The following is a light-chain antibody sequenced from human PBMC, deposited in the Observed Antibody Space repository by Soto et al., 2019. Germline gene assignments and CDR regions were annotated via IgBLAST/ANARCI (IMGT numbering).Light chain of an antibody. J-gene: IGKJ4*01. CDR3: PQSYSTLLS. Sequence: DIQMTQSPSSLSASVGDRVTITCRASQSINTYLNWYQQTPGKAPNLLIYGTSTLQSGVPSRFSGSGSGTDFTLTISSLQPEDFATYYCPQSYSTLLSFGGGTKVEIK. CDR2: GTS. V-gene: IGKV1-39*01. CDR1: QSINTY.